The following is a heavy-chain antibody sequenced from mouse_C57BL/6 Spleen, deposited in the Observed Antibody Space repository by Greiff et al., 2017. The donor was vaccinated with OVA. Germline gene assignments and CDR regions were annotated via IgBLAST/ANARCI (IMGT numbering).Heavy chain of an antibody. D-gene: IGHD2-4*01. Sequence: QVQLQQSGAVLVKPGASVKMSCKASGYTFTSYWITWVKQRPGHGLEWIGDIYPGSGSTNYNEKFKSKATLTVDTSSSAAYMQLSSLTSEDSAVYYCARSGDYECAYWGQGTLVTVSA. CDR1: GYTFTSYW. CDR2: IYPGSGST. J-gene: IGHJ3*01. V-gene: IGHV1-55*01. CDR3: ARSGDYECAY.